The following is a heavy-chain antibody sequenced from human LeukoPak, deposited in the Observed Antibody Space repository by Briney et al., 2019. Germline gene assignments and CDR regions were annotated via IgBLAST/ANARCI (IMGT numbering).Heavy chain of an antibody. CDR3: AKDLSGSYNFDY. CDR2: ISGSGGST. CDR1: GFTFSSYG. Sequence: PGGSLRLSCAASGFTFSSYGMTWVRQAPGKGLEWVSAISGSGGSTYYADSVKGRFTISRDNSKNTLYLQMNSLRAEDTAVYYCAKDLSGSYNFDYWGQGTLVTVSS. J-gene: IGHJ4*02. D-gene: IGHD1-26*01. V-gene: IGHV3-23*01.